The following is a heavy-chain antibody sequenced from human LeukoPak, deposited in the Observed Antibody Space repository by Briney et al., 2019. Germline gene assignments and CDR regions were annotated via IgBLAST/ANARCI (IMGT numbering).Heavy chain of an antibody. CDR1: GGSISSGSYY. Sequence: PSQTLSLTCTVSGGSISSGSYYWGWIRQPPGKGLEWIGSIYYSGSTYYNPSLKSRVTISVDTSKNQFSLKLSSVTAADTAVYYCAGRGAIDYWGQGTLVTVSS. CDR2: IYYSGST. J-gene: IGHJ4*02. V-gene: IGHV4-39*07. D-gene: IGHD1-26*01. CDR3: AGRGAIDY.